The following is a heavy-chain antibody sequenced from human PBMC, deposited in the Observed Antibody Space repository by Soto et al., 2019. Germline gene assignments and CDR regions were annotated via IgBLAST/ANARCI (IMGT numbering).Heavy chain of an antibody. V-gene: IGHV3-21*01. CDR3: ARTLVWNDHDAFDI. CDR1: GFTFSSYS. J-gene: IGHJ3*02. CDR2: ISSSSSYI. D-gene: IGHD1-1*01. Sequence: GGSLRLSCAASGFTFSSYSMNWVRQAPGKGLEWVSSISSSSSYIYYADSVKGRFTISRDNAKNSLYLQMNSLRAEDTAVYYCARTLVWNDHDAFDIWGQGTMVTVSS.